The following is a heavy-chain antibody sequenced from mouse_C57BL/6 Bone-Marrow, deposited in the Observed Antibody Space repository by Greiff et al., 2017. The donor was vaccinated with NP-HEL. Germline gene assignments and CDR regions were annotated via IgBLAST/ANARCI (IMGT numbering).Heavy chain of an antibody. Sequence: DVKLVESGAELVRPGASVKLSCTASGFNIKDDYMHWVKQRPEQGLAWIGWIDPENGDTEYASKFQGKATITADTSSNTAYLQLSSLTSEDTAVYYCTRLYYGYDDPWLDYWGQGTSVTVSS. V-gene: IGHV14-4*01. D-gene: IGHD2-2*01. CDR3: TRLYYGYDDPWLDY. CDR2: IDPENGDT. J-gene: IGHJ4*01. CDR1: GFNIKDDY.